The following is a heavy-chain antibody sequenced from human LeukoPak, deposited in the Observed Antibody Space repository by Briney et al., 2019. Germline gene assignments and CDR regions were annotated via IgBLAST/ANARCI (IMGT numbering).Heavy chain of an antibody. D-gene: IGHD3-10*01. V-gene: IGHV3-48*01. J-gene: IGHJ3*02. Sequence: GGSLRLSCAASGFTFSSYSMNWVRQAPGKGLEWVSKITSSSSTAFYADSVKGRFTISRDNAKNSLYLQMNSLRAEDTAVYYCARVGIRDAFDIWGQGTMVTVSS. CDR3: ARVGIRDAFDI. CDR1: GFTFSSYS. CDR2: ITSSSSTA.